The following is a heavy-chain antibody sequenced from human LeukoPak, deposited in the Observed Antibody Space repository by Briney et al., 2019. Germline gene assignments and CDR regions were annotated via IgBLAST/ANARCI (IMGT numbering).Heavy chain of an antibody. CDR2: INPSGYRT. CDR3: ARADSTGYFDY. D-gene: IGHD1-14*01. CDR1: GYTFTIYH. V-gene: IGHV1-46*01. Sequence: ASVKVSCKASGYTFTIYHMHWARQAPGQGLEWMGVINPSGYRTTYAQKFQGRVTMTRDASTSTLYMELSSLRYEDTAVYYCARADSTGYFDYWGQGTLVTVSS. J-gene: IGHJ4*02.